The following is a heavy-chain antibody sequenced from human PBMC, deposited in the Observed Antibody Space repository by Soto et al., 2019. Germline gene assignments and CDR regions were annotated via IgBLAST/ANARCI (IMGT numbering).Heavy chain of an antibody. J-gene: IGHJ6*02. CDR1: GFTFSSYA. D-gene: IGHD3-10*01. CDR2: ISYDGSNK. V-gene: IGHV3-30-3*01. CDR3: ARVSYYGSGSYYMYYYYYGMDV. Sequence: QVQLVESGGGVVQPGRSLRLSCAASGFTFSSYAIHWVRQAPGKGLEWVAVISYDGSNKYYADSVKGRFTISRDNSKNTLYLQMNSLRAADTAVYYCARVSYYGSGSYYMYYYYYGMDVWGQGTTVTVSS.